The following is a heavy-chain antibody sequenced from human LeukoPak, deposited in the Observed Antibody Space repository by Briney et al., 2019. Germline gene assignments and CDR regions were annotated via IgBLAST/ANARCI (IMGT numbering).Heavy chain of an antibody. CDR1: RLIFSDYY. V-gene: IGHV3-11*01. CDR3: ARVKTAWHSEVNYYFYYMDV. D-gene: IGHD1-1*01. CDR2: ISSSGTYI. J-gene: IGHJ6*03. Sequence: GGSLRLSCAASRLIFSDYYLTWIRQAPGKGREWVSYISSSGTYISYADSVKGRFTISRDNANNSLYLHMNSLRADDTAIYYCARVKTAWHSEVNYYFYYMDVWGKGTTVTVSS.